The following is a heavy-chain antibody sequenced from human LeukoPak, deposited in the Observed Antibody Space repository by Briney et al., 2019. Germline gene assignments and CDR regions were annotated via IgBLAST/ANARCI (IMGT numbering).Heavy chain of an antibody. D-gene: IGHD2-21*01. CDR3: ARDLRARVVAYYYYYMDV. CDR2: IYTSGST. J-gene: IGHJ6*03. Sequence: SETLSLTCTVSGGSISSYYWSWIRQPAGKGLEWIGRIYTSGSTNYNPSLKSRVTMSVDTSKNQFPLKLSSVTAADTAVYYCARDLRARVVAYYYYYMDVWGKGTTVTVSS. CDR1: GGSISSYY. V-gene: IGHV4-4*07.